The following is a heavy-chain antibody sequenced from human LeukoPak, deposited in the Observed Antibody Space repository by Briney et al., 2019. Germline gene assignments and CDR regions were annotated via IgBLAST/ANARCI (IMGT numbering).Heavy chain of an antibody. CDR3: AKDGPRYSGTYCDY. V-gene: IGHV3-11*04. Sequence: PGRSLRLSCAASGFTFSDYYMSWIRQAPGKGLEWVSYISSSGSTIYYADSVKGRFTISRDSSNNTLYLQMNSLRVEDTAVYYCAKDGPRYSGTYCDYWGQGTLVTVSS. CDR2: ISSSGSTI. D-gene: IGHD1-26*01. J-gene: IGHJ4*02. CDR1: GFTFSDYY.